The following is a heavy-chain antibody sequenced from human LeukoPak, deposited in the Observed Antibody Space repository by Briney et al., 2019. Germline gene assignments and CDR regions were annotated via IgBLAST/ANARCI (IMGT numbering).Heavy chain of an antibody. Sequence: GGSLRLSCAASGFTVSSNYMSWVRQAPGKGLEWVSVIYSGGSTYYADSVKGRFTISRDNSKNTLYLQMNSLRAEDTAVYYCARGEEGYCSGGSCYYFDYWGQGTLVTVSS. V-gene: IGHV3-53*01. D-gene: IGHD2-15*01. CDR2: IYSGGST. CDR3: ARGEEGYCSGGSCYYFDY. J-gene: IGHJ4*02. CDR1: GFTVSSNY.